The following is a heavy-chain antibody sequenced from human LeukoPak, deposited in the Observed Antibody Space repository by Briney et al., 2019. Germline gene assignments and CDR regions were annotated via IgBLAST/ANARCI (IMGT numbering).Heavy chain of an antibody. J-gene: IGHJ4*02. CDR3: ARGAHTDCSGGACYSRGFDY. D-gene: IGHD2-8*02. V-gene: IGHV4-30-4*08. CDR1: GDSISNGDYY. Sequence: SETPSLTSTVSGDSISNGDYYGSSISQPPEKGLACLAYIYYTGSAFYNPALRSRITMSGDTSKNQFSLSLSSVSAADTAVYYCARGAHTDCSGGACYSRGFDYCGQATLVTVSS. CDR2: IYYTGSA.